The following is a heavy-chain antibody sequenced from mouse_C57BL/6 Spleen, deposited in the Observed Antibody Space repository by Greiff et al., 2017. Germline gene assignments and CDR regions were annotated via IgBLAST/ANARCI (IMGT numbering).Heavy chain of an antibody. V-gene: IGHV1-26*01. D-gene: IGHD1-1*01. Sequence: EVQLQQSGPELVKPGASVKISCKASGYTFTDYYMNWVKQSHGKSLEWIGDINPNNGGTSYNQKFKGKATLTVDKSSSTAYMELRSLTSEDSAVYYCARPFTTVVDAWFAYGGQGTLVTVSA. CDR2: INPNNGGT. CDR1: GYTFTDYY. CDR3: ARPFTTVVDAWFAY. J-gene: IGHJ3*01.